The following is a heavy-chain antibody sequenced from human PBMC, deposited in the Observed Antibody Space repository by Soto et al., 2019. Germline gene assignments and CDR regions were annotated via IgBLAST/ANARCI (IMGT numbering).Heavy chain of an antibody. Sequence: ASVQVSCKASGGTFSSYAISWVRQAPGQGLEWMGGIIPIFGTANYAQKFQGRVTITADESTSTAYMELSSLRSEDTAVYYCARVRDIVVVVAAISAFDIWGQGTMVTVSS. CDR2: IIPIFGTA. CDR1: GGTFSSYA. V-gene: IGHV1-69*13. CDR3: ARVRDIVVVVAAISAFDI. D-gene: IGHD2-15*01. J-gene: IGHJ3*02.